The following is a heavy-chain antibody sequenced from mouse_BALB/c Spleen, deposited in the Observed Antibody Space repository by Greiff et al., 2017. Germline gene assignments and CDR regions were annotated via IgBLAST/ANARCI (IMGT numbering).Heavy chain of an antibody. D-gene: IGHD1-2*01. V-gene: IGHV1S81*02. CDR3: AKSQYYGDEGDYYAMDY. CDR1: GYTFTSYW. J-gene: IGHJ4*01. Sequence: QVQLQQPGAELVKPGASVKLSCKASGYTFTSYWMHWVKQRPGQGLEWIGEINPSNGRTNYNEKFKSKATLTVDKSSSTAYMQLSSLTSEDSAVYYCAKSQYYGDEGDYYAMDYWGQGTSVTVSA. CDR2: INPSNGRT.